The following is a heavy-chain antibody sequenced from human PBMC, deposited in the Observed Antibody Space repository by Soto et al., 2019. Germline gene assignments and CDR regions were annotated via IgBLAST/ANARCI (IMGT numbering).Heavy chain of an antibody. J-gene: IGHJ4*02. CDR2: ISGSGGST. CDR3: AKDEGKGYYGSGSYYNGGDY. D-gene: IGHD3-10*01. Sequence: EAQLLESGGGLVQPGGSLRLSCAASGFTFSSYAMSWVRQAPGKGLEWVSAISGSGGSTYYADSVKGRFTISRDNSKNMLYLQMNSLRAEDKAVYYCAKDEGKGYYGSGSYYNGGDYWGQGTLVTVS. V-gene: IGHV3-23*01. CDR1: GFTFSSYA.